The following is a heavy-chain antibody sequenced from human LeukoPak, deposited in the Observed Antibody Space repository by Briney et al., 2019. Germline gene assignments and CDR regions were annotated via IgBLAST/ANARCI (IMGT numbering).Heavy chain of an antibody. D-gene: IGHD6-19*01. CDR2: ISWNSGSI. Sequence: GGSLRLSCAASGFTFSSYSMNWVRQAPGKGLEWVSGISWNSGSIGYADSVKGRFTISRDNAKNSLYLQMNSLRAEDTALYYCAKVISGWYTDAFDIWGQGTMVTVSS. CDR1: GFTFSSYS. J-gene: IGHJ3*02. V-gene: IGHV3-9*01. CDR3: AKVISGWYTDAFDI.